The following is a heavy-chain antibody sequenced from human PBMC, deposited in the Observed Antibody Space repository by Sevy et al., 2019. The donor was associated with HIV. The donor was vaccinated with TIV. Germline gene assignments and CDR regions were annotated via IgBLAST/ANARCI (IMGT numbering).Heavy chain of an antibody. J-gene: IGHJ3*02. CDR3: AGRVTSDSFDI. CDR2: IYSGGST. D-gene: IGHD5-18*01. V-gene: IGHV3-66*02. CDR1: GFTVSDNY. Sequence: GGSLRLSCAASGFTVSDNYMSWVRQAPGKGLEWVSLIYSGGSTYYADSVKGRFTISRDNSKNTLYLKMDSLRAEDTAAYYCAGRVTSDSFDIWGQGTMVTVSS.